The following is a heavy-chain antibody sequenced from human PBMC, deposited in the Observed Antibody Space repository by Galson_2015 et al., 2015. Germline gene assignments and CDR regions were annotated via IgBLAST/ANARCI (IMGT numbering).Heavy chain of an antibody. D-gene: IGHD6-13*01. V-gene: IGHV3-48*02. CDR1: GFTFSSYG. J-gene: IGHJ4*02. Sequence: SLRLSCAASGFTFSSYGMHWARQAPGKGLEWVSYISSSSSTIYYADSVKGRFTISRDNAKNSLYLQMNSLRDEDTAVYYCARGGAQISIAAAGTSSGWFDYWGQGTLVTVSS. CDR3: ARGGAQISIAAAGTSSGWFDY. CDR2: ISSSSSTI.